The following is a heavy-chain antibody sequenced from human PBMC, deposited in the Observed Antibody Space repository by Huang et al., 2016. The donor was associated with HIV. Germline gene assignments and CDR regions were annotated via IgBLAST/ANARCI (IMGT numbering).Heavy chain of an antibody. V-gene: IGHV2-5*02. CDR1: GFSITTDGAG. CDR3: AHRQTYDFWSGSFDS. Sequence: QITLKESGPTLVKPTQTLTLTCTFSGFSITTDGAGVGWIRQPPGKALEWLALIFWDDDKRYSPSLKNILSITKDTSKNQVVLTMTNMDPVDTATYFCAHRQTYDFWSGSFDSWGKGTLVTVSS. CDR2: IFWDDDK. D-gene: IGHD3-3*01. J-gene: IGHJ4*02.